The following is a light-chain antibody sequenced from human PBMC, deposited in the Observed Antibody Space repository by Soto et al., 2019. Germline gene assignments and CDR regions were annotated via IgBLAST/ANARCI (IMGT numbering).Light chain of an antibody. CDR2: HVT. CDR1: SVDVGDYNS. V-gene: IGLV2-14*03. CDR3: SSYSHSPPSYV. J-gene: IGLJ1*01. Sequence: QSDVPQPASVSGSPGQSITISCTGSSVDVGDYNSVSWYQQHPGKAPKVMIYHVTIRASGVSNRFSGSKSGNTASLTISGLQAEDEADYYCSSYSHSPPSYVFGTGTKVTVL.